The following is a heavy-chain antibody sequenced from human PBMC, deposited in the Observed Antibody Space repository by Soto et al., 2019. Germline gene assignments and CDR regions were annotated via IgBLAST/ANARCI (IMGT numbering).Heavy chain of an antibody. CDR2: ISSSGITS. J-gene: IGHJ4*02. V-gene: IGHV3-11*01. CDR1: GFTFSDYY. CDR3: ATLYCSGGSCYNSLDY. Sequence: GGSLRLSCAASGFTFSDYYMSWIRQAPGKGLEWVSYISSSGITSYSADSVEGRFTISRDNAKNSLYLHMNSLRADDTAVYYCATLYCSGGSCYNSLDYWGQGTLVTVS. D-gene: IGHD2-15*01.